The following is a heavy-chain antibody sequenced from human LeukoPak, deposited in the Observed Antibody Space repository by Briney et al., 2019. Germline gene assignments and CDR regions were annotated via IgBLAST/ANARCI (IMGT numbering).Heavy chain of an antibody. CDR2: MNPNSGNT. CDR3: ARGARGAAAADDPFDI. D-gene: IGHD6-13*01. J-gene: IGHJ3*02. Sequence: ASVKVSCKASGYTFTSYGISWVRQAPGQGLEWMGWMNPNSGNTGYAQKFQGRVTMTRDTSISTAYMELSSLSSEDTAVYYCARGARGAAAADDPFDIWGQGTMVTVSS. CDR1: GYTFTSYG. V-gene: IGHV1-8*02.